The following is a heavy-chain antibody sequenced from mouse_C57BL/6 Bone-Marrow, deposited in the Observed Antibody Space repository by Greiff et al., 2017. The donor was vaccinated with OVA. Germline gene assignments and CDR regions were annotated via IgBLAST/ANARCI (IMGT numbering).Heavy chain of an antibody. CDR1: GYTFTSYG. Sequence: VQLQQSGADLVKPGASLKLSCEASGYTFTSYGMSWVHQTPGQGLEWIGAIHPSGSNTYYNEKVKGKATLTVDKSSSTAYLQLRSLTSEDSAVYYCARTYSEGVFADWGRGTRVTVSA. CDR3: ARTYSEGVFAD. CDR2: IHPSGSNT. D-gene: IGHD1-1*01. V-gene: IGHV1-81*01. J-gene: IGHJ3*01.